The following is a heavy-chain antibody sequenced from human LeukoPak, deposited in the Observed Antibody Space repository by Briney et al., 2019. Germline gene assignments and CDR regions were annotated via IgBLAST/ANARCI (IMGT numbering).Heavy chain of an antibody. D-gene: IGHD1-1*01. CDR2: INPNSGGT. CDR3: ARDRRNETNWFDP. J-gene: IGHJ5*02. Sequence: ASVKVSCKASGYTFTGYYMHWVRQAPGQGLEWMGWINPNSGGTNYAQKFQGRVTMTRDTSISTAYMELSRLRSDDTAVYYCARDRRNETNWFDPWGQGTLVTVSS. CDR1: GYTFTGYY. V-gene: IGHV1-2*02.